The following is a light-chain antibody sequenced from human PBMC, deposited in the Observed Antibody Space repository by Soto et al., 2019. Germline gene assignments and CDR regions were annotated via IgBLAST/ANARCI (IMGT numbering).Light chain of an antibody. CDR1: QVISNY. CDR3: QKYNSAPWT. CDR2: AAS. J-gene: IGKJ1*01. Sequence: DIQMTQSPSSLSASVGDRVTITCRASQVISNYLAWYQQKPGKVPKLLIYAASTLQSGVPFRFSGSGSGTDFTLPISSLQPEDVATYYRQKYNSAPWTFGQGTKVEIK. V-gene: IGKV1-27*01.